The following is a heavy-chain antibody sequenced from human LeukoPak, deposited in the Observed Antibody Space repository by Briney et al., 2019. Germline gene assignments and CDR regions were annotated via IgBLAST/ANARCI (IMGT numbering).Heavy chain of an antibody. J-gene: IGHJ4*02. CDR1: GGSISSYY. V-gene: IGHV4-59*01. D-gene: IGHD5-12*01. Sequence: SETLSLTCTVSGGSISSYYWSWIRQPPGKGPEWIGYIYYSGSTNYNPSLKSRVTISVDTSKNQFSLKLSSVTAADTAVYYCARDAGSGYEPFYFDYWGQGTLVTVSS. CDR2: IYYSGST. CDR3: ARDAGSGYEPFYFDY.